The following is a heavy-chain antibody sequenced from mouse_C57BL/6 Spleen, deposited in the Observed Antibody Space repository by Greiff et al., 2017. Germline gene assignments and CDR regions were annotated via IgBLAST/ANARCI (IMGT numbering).Heavy chain of an antibody. J-gene: IGHJ4*01. CDR1: GYTFTSYG. Sequence: QVQLQQSGAELARPGASVKLSCKASGYTFTSYGISWVKQRTGQGLEWIGEIYPRSGNTYYNEKFKGKATRTADKSSSTAYMELRSLTSDDSAVYFCARKDYGSSYYAMDYWGQGTSVTVSS. CDR2: IYPRSGNT. D-gene: IGHD1-1*01. CDR3: ARKDYGSSYYAMDY. V-gene: IGHV1-81*01.